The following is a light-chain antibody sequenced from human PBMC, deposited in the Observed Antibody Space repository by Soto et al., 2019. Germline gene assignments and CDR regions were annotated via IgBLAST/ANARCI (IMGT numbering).Light chain of an antibody. CDR2: LAS. CDR1: QSISRY. Sequence: DIQMTQSPSSLSASLGYIVTITCRASQSISRYLSWYQQKPGKAPKLLIYLASSLQSGVPSRFSGSGSGTDFTLTISSLQPEDLATYYCLESSSALTFGQGTRLEIK. J-gene: IGKJ5*01. CDR3: LESSSALT. V-gene: IGKV1-39*01.